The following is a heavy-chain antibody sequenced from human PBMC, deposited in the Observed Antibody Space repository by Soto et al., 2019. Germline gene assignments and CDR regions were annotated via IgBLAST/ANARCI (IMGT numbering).Heavy chain of an antibody. J-gene: IGHJ3*02. V-gene: IGHV3-9*01. D-gene: IGHD6-13*01. Sequence: GGSLRLSCAASGFTFDDYAMHWVRQAPGKGLEWVSGISWNSGSIGYADSVKGRFTISRDNAKNSLYLQMNSLRAEDTALYYCAKDWDAGYSSSWYSDDAFEIWGQGTMVTVSS. CDR3: AKDWDAGYSSSWYSDDAFEI. CDR2: ISWNSGSI. CDR1: GFTFDDYA.